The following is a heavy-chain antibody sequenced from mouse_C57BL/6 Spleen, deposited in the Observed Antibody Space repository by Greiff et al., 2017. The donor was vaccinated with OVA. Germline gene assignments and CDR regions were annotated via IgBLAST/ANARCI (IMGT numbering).Heavy chain of an antibody. Sequence: QVQLQQPGTELVKPGASVKLSCKASGYTFTSYWMHWVKQRPGQGLEWIGNINPSNGGTTYNEKFKSTATLTVDKSSSTAYMQLSSLTSEDSAVDYWARNGNYRYCDVGGTGTTVTVSS. V-gene: IGHV1-53*01. D-gene: IGHD2-1*01. J-gene: IGHJ1*03. CDR2: INPSNGGT. CDR3: ARNGNYRYCDV. CDR1: GYTFTSYW.